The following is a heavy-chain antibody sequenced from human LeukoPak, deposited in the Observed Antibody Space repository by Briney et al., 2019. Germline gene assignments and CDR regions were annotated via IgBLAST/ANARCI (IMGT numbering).Heavy chain of an antibody. CDR3: ARSVEGYCSGDNCYYYYYYMDV. Sequence: PSETLSLTCTVSGGSISSYYWSWIRQPPGKGLEWIGYIYYSGSTNYNPSLKSRVTISVDTSKNQFSLKLSSVTAADTAVYYCARSVEGYCSGDNCYYYYYYMDVWGKGTTVTVSS. J-gene: IGHJ6*03. CDR1: GGSISSYY. V-gene: IGHV4-59*01. D-gene: IGHD2-15*01. CDR2: IYYSGST.